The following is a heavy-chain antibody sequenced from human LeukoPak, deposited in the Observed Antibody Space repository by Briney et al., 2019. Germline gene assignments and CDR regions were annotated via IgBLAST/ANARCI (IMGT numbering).Heavy chain of an antibody. D-gene: IGHD5-24*01. CDR1: DASISSSSNS. CDR3: ARDNSVRDEAWWFNP. Sequence: PSETLSLTCAVSDASISSSSNSWSWFRQPPGKGLEWIGDIYSSGSASYNPSLHSRLLISIDTSKNHFSLELSSVTAADTAVYYCARDNSVRDEAWWFNPWGQGTLVTVSS. CDR2: IYSSGSA. J-gene: IGHJ5*02. V-gene: IGHV4-30-4*07.